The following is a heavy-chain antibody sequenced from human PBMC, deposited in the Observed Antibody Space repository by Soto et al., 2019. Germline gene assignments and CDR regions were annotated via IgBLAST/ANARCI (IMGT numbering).Heavy chain of an antibody. CDR1: GDSISSYY. D-gene: IGHD3-10*01. J-gene: IGHJ4*02. V-gene: IGHV4-59*01. CDR2: IYYNGNT. Sequence: SETLSLTCTVSGDSISSYYWSWIRQPPGKGLEWIGYIYYNGNTNYNPSLKSRVTISLDTSKSQFSLNLSSVTAADTAVYYCARSKIRGVDSWGQGTLVTVSS. CDR3: ARSKIRGVDS.